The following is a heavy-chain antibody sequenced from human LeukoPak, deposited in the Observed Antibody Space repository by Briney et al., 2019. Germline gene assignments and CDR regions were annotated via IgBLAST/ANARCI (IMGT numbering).Heavy chain of an antibody. D-gene: IGHD6-13*01. Sequence: GESLKISCKGSGYSFTSYWIGWVRQMPGKGLEWMGIIYPGDSDTRYSPSFQGQVTISADKSISTAYLQWSSLKASDTAMYYCAREAAAGLYYYGMDVWGQGTTVTVSS. CDR1: GYSFTSYW. V-gene: IGHV5-51*01. CDR2: IYPGDSDT. CDR3: AREAAAGLYYYGMDV. J-gene: IGHJ6*02.